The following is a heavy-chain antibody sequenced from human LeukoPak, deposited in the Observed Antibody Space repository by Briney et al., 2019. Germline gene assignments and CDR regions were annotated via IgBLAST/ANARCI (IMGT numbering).Heavy chain of an antibody. CDR1: GFTLSSYG. CDR3: AKDPSRLLYYFEY. J-gene: IGHJ4*02. V-gene: IGHV3-30*18. Sequence: GGSLRLSCAASGFTLSSYGMHWVRQAPGKGLEWVAVISYDATYKYYADSVKGRFTISRDNSRDTLYLQMNSLRPEDTAMYYCAKDPSRLLYYFEYWGQGTLVTVSS. D-gene: IGHD2-15*01. CDR2: ISYDATYK.